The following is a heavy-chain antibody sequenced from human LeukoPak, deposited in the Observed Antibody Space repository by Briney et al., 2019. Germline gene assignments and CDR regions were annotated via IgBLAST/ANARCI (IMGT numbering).Heavy chain of an antibody. CDR1: GYTFTGYY. D-gene: IGHD5-24*01. J-gene: IGHJ4*02. CDR2: INPNSGAT. Sequence: ASVTVSCKASGYTFTGYYIHWVRQDPGQGLEWMGWINPNSGATKYEQKFQGRVTMTRDTSISTAYMELSRLRSDDTAVYYCARGTALEMATISRSALDHWDQGTLVIVSS. V-gene: IGHV1-2*02. CDR3: ARGTALEMATISRSALDH.